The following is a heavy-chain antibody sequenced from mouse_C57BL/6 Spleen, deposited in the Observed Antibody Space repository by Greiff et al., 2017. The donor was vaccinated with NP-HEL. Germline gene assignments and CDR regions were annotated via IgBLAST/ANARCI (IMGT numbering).Heavy chain of an antibody. J-gene: IGHJ4*01. V-gene: IGHV1-64*01. D-gene: IGHD1-1*01. CDR3: ARLGYYGSSLYAMDY. CDR1: GYTFTSYW. CDR2: IHPNSGST. Sequence: QVQLQQPGAELVKPGASVKLSCKASGYTFTSYWMHWVKQRPGQGLEWIGMIHPNSGSTNYNEKFKSKATLTVDKSSSTAYMQLSSLTSEDSAVYYCARLGYYGSSLYAMDYWGQGTSVTVSS.